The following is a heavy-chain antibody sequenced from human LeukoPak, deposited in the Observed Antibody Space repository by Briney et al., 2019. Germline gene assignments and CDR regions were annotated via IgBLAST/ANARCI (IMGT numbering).Heavy chain of an antibody. CDR1: GFTFSSFG. D-gene: IGHD3-3*01. J-gene: IGHJ4*02. CDR2: ISSSSSTI. CDR3: ARVLSGYSFPSYFDY. V-gene: IGHV3-48*04. Sequence: GGSLRLSCAASGFTFSSFGMNWVRQAPGKGLEWVSYISSSSSTIYYADSVKGRFTISRDNAKNSLYLQMNSLRAEDTAVYYCARVLSGYSFPSYFDYWGQGTLVTVSS.